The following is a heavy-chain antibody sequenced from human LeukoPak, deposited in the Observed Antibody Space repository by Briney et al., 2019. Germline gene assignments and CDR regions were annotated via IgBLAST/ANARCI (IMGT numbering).Heavy chain of an antibody. J-gene: IGHJ6*03. D-gene: IGHD5-24*01. V-gene: IGHV4-34*01. Sequence: SETLSLTCAAYGGSFSGYYWSWIRQPPGKGLEWIGEINHSGSTNYNPSLKSRVTISVDTSKNQFSLKLSSVTAADTAVYYCARVVRNYYYYYYYMDVWGKGTTVTVSS. CDR1: GGSFSGYY. CDR2: INHSGST. CDR3: ARVVRNYYYYYYYMDV.